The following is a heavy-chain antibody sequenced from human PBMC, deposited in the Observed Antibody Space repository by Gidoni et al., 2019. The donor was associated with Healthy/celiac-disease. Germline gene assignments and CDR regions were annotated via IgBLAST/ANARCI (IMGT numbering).Heavy chain of an antibody. CDR2: ISGSGGST. CDR1: GFTFSSYA. V-gene: IGHV3-23*04. D-gene: IGHD2-2*01. CDR3: ANGPAELGYCSSTSCSH. J-gene: IGHJ4*02. Sequence: EVQLVESGGGLVQPGGSLRLSCAASGFTFSSYAMSWVRQAPGKGLEWVSAISGSGGSTYYSDSVKGRFTISRDNSKNTLYLQMNSLRAEDTAVYYCANGPAELGYCSSTSCSHWGQGTLVTVSS.